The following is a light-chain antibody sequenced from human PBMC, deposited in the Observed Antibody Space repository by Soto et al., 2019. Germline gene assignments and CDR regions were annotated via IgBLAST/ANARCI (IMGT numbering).Light chain of an antibody. Sequence: QAVVTQEPSLTVSPGGTVTLTCASSTGAVTSGNYPSWFQQRPGQAPRTLIYTTYSKHSWTPARFSGSLLGDKAALTLSGVQPEDEADYYCLLYYGGAQLIFGGGTKLTVL. J-gene: IGLJ2*01. CDR1: TGAVTSGNY. CDR3: LLYYGGAQLI. V-gene: IGLV7-43*01. CDR2: TTY.